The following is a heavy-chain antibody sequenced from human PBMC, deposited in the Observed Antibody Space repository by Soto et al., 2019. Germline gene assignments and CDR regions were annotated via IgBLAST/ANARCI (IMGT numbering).Heavy chain of an antibody. CDR3: ARAPRYSSSWILDY. CDR2: SYTSGST. V-gene: IGHV4-4*07. D-gene: IGHD6-6*01. J-gene: IGHJ4*02. Sequence: QVRLQESGPGLVKPSETLSLTSTASGGSTSSYYWSWIRQPAGKGREWIGRSYTSGSTNYNPSLKGRVTMSVDTSQNQFSLKLSSVTAADTAVYYCARAPRYSSSWILDYWGQGTLVTVSS. CDR1: GGSTSSYY.